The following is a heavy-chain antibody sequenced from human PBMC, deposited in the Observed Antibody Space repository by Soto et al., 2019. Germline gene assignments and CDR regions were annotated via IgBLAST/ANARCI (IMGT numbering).Heavy chain of an antibody. CDR3: ARDGGYSSSWYAAIRNNYYYGMDV. D-gene: IGHD6-13*01. V-gene: IGHV4-34*01. Sequence: SETLSLTCAVYGGSFSGYYWSWIRQPPGKGLEWIGEINHSGSTNYNPSLKSRVTISVDTSKNQFSLKLSSVTAADTAVYYCARDGGYSSSWYAAIRNNYYYGMDVWGQGTTVTVSS. CDR2: INHSGST. CDR1: GGSFSGYY. J-gene: IGHJ6*02.